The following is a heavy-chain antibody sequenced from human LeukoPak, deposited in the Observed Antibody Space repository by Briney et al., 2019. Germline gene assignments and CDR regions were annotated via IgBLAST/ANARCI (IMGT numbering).Heavy chain of an antibody. Sequence: ASVKVSCKASGYTFTSYYMHWVRQAPGQGLEWMGIINPSGRSTSYAQKFQGRVTMTRDMSTSTVYMDLSSLRSEDTAVYYCARDLGEQWPKYYFDYWGQGTLVTVSS. D-gene: IGHD6-19*01. J-gene: IGHJ4*02. CDR1: GYTFTSYY. CDR2: INPSGRST. V-gene: IGHV1-46*01. CDR3: ARDLGEQWPKYYFDY.